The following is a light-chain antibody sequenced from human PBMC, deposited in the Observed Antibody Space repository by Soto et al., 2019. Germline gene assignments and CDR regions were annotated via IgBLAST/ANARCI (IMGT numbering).Light chain of an antibody. CDR1: QDISVY. CDR3: QHANDYPYT. Sequence: DIQMTQSPFSVSASVGDRVAIACRASQDISVYLAWYQLKPGKAPKLLIHSVSSLASGVPSRFRGRGSGRDFTLTISRLQPEDSATYFCQHANDYPYTFGQGTKLEI. CDR2: SVS. V-gene: IGKV1D-12*01. J-gene: IGKJ2*01.